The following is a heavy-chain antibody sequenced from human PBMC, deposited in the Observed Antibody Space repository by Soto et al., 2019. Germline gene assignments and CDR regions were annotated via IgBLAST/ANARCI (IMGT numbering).Heavy chain of an antibody. CDR3: ARLIAVAGTAGY. Sequence: SVKVSCKASGGTFSSYAISWVRQAPGQGLEWMGGIIPIFGTANYAQKFQGRVTITADESTSTAYMELSSLRSEDTAVYYCARLIAVAGTAGYWGQGTLVTVSS. CDR1: GGTFSSYA. V-gene: IGHV1-69*13. CDR2: IIPIFGTA. J-gene: IGHJ4*02. D-gene: IGHD6-19*01.